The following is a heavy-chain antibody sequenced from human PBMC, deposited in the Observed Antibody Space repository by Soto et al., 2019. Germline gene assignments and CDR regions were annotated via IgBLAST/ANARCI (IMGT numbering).Heavy chain of an antibody. CDR3: ARVLVGATDY. J-gene: IGHJ4*02. Sequence: PSETLSLTCAVYGGSFSGYYWSWIRQPPGKGLEWIGEINHSGSTNYNPSLKSRVTISVDTSKNQFSLKLSSVTAADMAVYYCARVLVGATDYWGQGTLVTVSS. CDR2: INHSGST. D-gene: IGHD1-26*01. V-gene: IGHV4-34*01. CDR1: GGSFSGYY.